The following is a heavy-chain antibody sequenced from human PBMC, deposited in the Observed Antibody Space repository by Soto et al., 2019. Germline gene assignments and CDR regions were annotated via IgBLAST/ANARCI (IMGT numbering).Heavy chain of an antibody. J-gene: IGHJ4*02. V-gene: IGHV3-23*01. CDR1: GFTFSSYA. CDR2: ISDSGGSR. Sequence: PGGSLRLSCAASGFTFSSYAMSWVRQAPGKGLEWVSTISDSGGSRYYGDSVKGRFTISRDNSKSTLYLQKNSLRAEDTAVYYCAKRGSKYFDYWGQGTLVTVSS. CDR3: AKRGSKYFDY.